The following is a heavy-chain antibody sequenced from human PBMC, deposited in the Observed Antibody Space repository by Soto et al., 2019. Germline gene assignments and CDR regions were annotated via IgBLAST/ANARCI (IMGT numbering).Heavy chain of an antibody. J-gene: IGHJ3*02. Sequence: SEAVSITCAVSGISISSSNWWRWVRQPPGKGLEWIGGIYHSGSANYNSSLKSRVTISVDKCKNQFSLKLSSVTAADTVVHYCGRVNYDFWTGYYTDAFSSWGQGTRVTVS. CDR2: IYHSGSA. CDR3: GRVNYDFWTGYYTDAFSS. CDR1: GISISSSNW. V-gene: IGHV4-4*02. D-gene: IGHD3-3*01.